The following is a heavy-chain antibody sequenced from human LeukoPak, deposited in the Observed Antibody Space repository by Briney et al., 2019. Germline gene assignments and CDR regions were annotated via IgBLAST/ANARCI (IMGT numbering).Heavy chain of an antibody. CDR1: GYTFTSYG. Sequence: ASVKVPFKSSGYTFTSYGITWVRQAPGQGLEWMGWISAYNGDTNYAQKLQGRVTMTTDTSTSTAYMELRSLRSDDTSVYYCASLKNYYDSSGNLVTDAFDIWGQGTMVTVSS. V-gene: IGHV1-18*01. CDR3: ASLKNYYDSSGNLVTDAFDI. J-gene: IGHJ3*02. D-gene: IGHD3-22*01. CDR2: ISAYNGDT.